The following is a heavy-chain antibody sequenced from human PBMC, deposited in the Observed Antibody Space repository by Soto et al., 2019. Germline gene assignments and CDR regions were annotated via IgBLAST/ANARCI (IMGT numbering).Heavy chain of an antibody. D-gene: IGHD3-16*02. Sequence: GGSLRLSCAASGFTFSSYAMHWVRQAPGKGLEWVAVISYDGGNKYYADSVKGRFTISRDNSKNTLYLQMNSLRAEDTAVYYCARDRQKYDYVWGSYRYAYGMDVWGQGTTVTVSS. CDR2: ISYDGGNK. J-gene: IGHJ6*02. CDR3: ARDRQKYDYVWGSYRYAYGMDV. CDR1: GFTFSSYA. V-gene: IGHV3-30-3*01.